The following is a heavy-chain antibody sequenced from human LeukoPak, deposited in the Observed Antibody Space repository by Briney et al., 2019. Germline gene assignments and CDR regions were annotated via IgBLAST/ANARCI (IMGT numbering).Heavy chain of an antibody. V-gene: IGHV4-39*07. CDR3: AREETDRFDP. CDR1: GGSISSYY. J-gene: IGHJ5*02. Sequence: SETLSLTCTVSGGSISSYYWGWIRQPPGKGLEWIGSIYYSGSTYYNPSLKSRVTISVDTSKNQFSLKLSSVTAADTAVYHCAREETDRFDPWGQGTLVTVSS. CDR2: IYYSGST.